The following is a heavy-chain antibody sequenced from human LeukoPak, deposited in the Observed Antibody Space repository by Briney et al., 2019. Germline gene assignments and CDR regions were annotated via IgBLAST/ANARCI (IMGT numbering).Heavy chain of an antibody. V-gene: IGHV4-59*01. D-gene: IGHD5-18*01. CDR1: GGSISDYY. J-gene: IGHJ6*02. CDR3: ARGWDTGYGYYGMDV. CDR2: IYYSGTV. Sequence: SETLSLTCTVSGGSISDYYWSWIRQPPGKGLEWIGNIYYSGTVNHSPSLKSRVTISVATSNNQFSLNLLFVTAADSAVYYRARGWDTGYGYYGMDVWGQGTTVTVSS.